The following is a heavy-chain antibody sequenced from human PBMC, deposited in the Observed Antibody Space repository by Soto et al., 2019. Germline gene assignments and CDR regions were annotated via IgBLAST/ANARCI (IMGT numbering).Heavy chain of an antibody. J-gene: IGHJ3*01. CDR1: GFILNNMA. V-gene: IGHV3-23*01. D-gene: IGHD7-27*01. CDR2: MGGIDGDSDGVP. CDR3: VKRGRNWGAFDF. Sequence: VQLLESGGDLVQPGGSLRLSGFASGFILNNMALSWVGQAPGKGLEWVSTMGGIDGDSDGVPWYEDSVKGRFTISRDSSANTLFLHMDNLRAEDSALYYCVKRGRNWGAFDFWGQGTTVVVSS.